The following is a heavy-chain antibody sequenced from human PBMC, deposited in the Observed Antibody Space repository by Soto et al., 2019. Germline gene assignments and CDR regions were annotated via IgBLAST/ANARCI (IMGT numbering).Heavy chain of an antibody. CDR3: ARLRGLGVVSPYFDY. CDR2: ISYSGDT. Sequence: SETLSLTCAVSGGSISSSNWWSWVRQPPGRGLEWIGCISYSGDTHYNPSLTSRVTISEDTSKNQFSLKLNSVTAADTALYYCARLRGLGVVSPYFDYWGQGALVTVSS. D-gene: IGHD2-15*01. V-gene: IGHV4-4*02. J-gene: IGHJ4*02. CDR1: GGSISSSNW.